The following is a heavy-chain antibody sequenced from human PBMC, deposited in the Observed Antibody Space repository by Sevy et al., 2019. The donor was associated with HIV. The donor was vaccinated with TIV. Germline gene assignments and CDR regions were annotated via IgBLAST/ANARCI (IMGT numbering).Heavy chain of an antibody. CDR2: ISSSSTYI. Sequence: GSLRLSCAASGFNIKTYNMNWVRQAPGKGLEWVSSISSSSTYIYYADSVKGRFTISRDNAKNTLYLQMNSLRADDTAVYYCAKGFCSGGSCPRDYYYYGMDVWGQGTTVTVSS. V-gene: IGHV3-21*04. D-gene: IGHD2-15*01. J-gene: IGHJ6*02. CDR1: GFNIKTYN. CDR3: AKGFCSGGSCPRDYYYYGMDV.